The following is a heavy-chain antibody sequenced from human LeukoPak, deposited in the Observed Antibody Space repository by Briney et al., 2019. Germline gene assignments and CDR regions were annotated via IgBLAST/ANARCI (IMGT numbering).Heavy chain of an antibody. CDR2: IYHSGST. D-gene: IGHD3-10*01. Sequence: SETLSLTCAVSGGSISSGGYSWSWIRQPPGKGLEWIGYIYHSGSTYNNPSLKSRVTISVDRSKNQFSLKLSSVTAADTAVYYCARGHYYGSGSHFDYWGQGTLVTVSS. CDR1: GGSISSGGYS. J-gene: IGHJ4*02. V-gene: IGHV4-30-2*01. CDR3: ARGHYYGSGSHFDY.